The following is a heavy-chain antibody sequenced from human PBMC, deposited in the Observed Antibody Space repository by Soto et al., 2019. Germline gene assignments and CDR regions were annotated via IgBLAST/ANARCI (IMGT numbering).Heavy chain of an antibody. CDR3: QGGDF. Sequence: SETLSLTCAVSGGSFRGYFWSWIRQSPDKGLEWIGEINDSGSTYYNPSFKSRLTISVDTSKSQISLTLTSVTAADSAVYYCQGGDFWGQGTRVTVS. J-gene: IGHJ4*02. V-gene: IGHV4-34*01. CDR1: GGSFRGYF. D-gene: IGHD3-16*01. CDR2: INDSGST.